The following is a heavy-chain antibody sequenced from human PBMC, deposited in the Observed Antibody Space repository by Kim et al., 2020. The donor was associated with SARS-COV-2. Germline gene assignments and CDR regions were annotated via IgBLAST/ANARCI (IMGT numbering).Heavy chain of an antibody. D-gene: IGHD6-13*01. Sequence: KGRFTISRENAKNSLYLQMNSRRAGDTAVYYCARGHRAAGTFYYYGMDVWGQGTTVTVSS. V-gene: IGHV3-13*01. CDR3: ARGHRAAGTFYYYGMDV. J-gene: IGHJ6*02.